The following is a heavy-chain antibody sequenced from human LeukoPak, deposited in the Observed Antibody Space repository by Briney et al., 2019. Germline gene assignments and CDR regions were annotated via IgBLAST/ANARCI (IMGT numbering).Heavy chain of an antibody. V-gene: IGHV3-64D*06. CDR3: ARSYAQYCSTASCSHCDH. CDR2: ISSNGGST. CDR1: GFTFSSYA. Sequence: GGSLRLSCSASGFTFSSYAMHWVRQAPGKGLEYVSAISSNGGSTYYADSVKGRFTISRDNSKNTLYLQMSSLRAEDTAVYYCARSYAQYCSTASCSHCDHWGQGTLVTVSS. D-gene: IGHD2-2*01. J-gene: IGHJ4*02.